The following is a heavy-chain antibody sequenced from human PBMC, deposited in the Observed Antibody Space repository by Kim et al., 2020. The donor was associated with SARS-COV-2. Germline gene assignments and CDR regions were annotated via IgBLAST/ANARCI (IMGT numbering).Heavy chain of an antibody. CDR3: ARDPEDY. V-gene: IGHV3-7*01. CDR2: DGSEK. J-gene: IGHJ4*02. Sequence: DGSEKYYVDSVKGRFTISRGNAKNSLYLQMNSLRAEDTAVYYCARDPEDYWGQGTLVTVSS.